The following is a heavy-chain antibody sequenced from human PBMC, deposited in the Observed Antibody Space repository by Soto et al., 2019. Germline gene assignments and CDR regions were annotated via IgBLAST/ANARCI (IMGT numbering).Heavy chain of an antibody. J-gene: IGHJ4*02. D-gene: IGHD3-9*01. V-gene: IGHV3-11*01. Sequence: PGGSLRLSCAASGFTFSDYYMSWIRQAPGKGLEWVSYISSSGSTIYYADSVKGRFTTSGDNAKNSLYLQMNSLRAEDTAVYYCARVVLRYFDWLLDNFDYWGQGTLVTVSS. CDR3: ARVVLRYFDWLLDNFDY. CDR1: GFTFSDYY. CDR2: ISSSGSTI.